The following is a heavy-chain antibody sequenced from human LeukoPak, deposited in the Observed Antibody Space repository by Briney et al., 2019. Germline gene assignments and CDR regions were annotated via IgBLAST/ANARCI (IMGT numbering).Heavy chain of an antibody. CDR2: IYYSGST. D-gene: IGHD3-9*01. CDR1: GGPISSGDYY. Sequence: SSETLSLTCTVSGGPISSGDYYWSWIRQPPGKGLEWIGYIYYSGSTYYNPSLKSRVTISVDTSKNQFSLKLSSVTAADTAVYYCAREGRGGDWLLDWGQGTLVTVSS. CDR3: AREGRGGDWLLD. J-gene: IGHJ4*02. V-gene: IGHV4-30-4*01.